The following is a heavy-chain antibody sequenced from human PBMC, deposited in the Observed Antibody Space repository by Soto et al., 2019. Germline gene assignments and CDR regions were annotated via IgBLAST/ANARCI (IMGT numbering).Heavy chain of an antibody. Sequence: PGGSLRLSCAASGFTFNNYGMHWVRQAPGKGLEWVAVIWNDGSNSYYANSVKGRFTISRDNSKNTLYLQMSSLRAEDTAVYYWASRKISPPTRGAEPARGAMDVGGQGTTVTVSS. CDR2: IWNDGSNS. D-gene: IGHD1-26*01. CDR1: GFTFNNYG. CDR3: ASRKISPPTRGAEPARGAMDV. J-gene: IGHJ6*02. V-gene: IGHV3-33*01.